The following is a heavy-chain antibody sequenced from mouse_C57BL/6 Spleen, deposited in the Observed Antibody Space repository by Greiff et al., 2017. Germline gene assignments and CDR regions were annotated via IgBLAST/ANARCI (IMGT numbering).Heavy chain of an antibody. D-gene: IGHD2-2*01. Sequence: QVQLKQPGAELVKPGASVKLSCKASGYTFTSYWMQWVKQRPGQGLEWIGEIDPSDSYTNYNQKFKGKATLTVDTSSSTAYMQLSSLTSEDSAVYYCARGGLRRYWYFDVWGTGTTVTVSS. V-gene: IGHV1-50*01. CDR3: ARGGLRRYWYFDV. J-gene: IGHJ1*03. CDR2: IDPSDSYT. CDR1: GYTFTSYW.